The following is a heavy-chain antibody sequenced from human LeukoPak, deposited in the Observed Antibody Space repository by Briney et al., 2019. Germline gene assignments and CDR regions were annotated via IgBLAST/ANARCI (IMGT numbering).Heavy chain of an antibody. CDR2: ISGSGSYT. CDR3: AKDRFCSGAGCSDAFDI. D-gene: IGHD2-15*01. V-gene: IGHV3-23*01. CDR1: RFTFRTYA. Sequence: GGSLRLSCAASRFTFRTYAMTWVRQAPGKGLEWVSAISGSGSYTYFADSVKGRFTISRDNSKSTLYLQMNSLRAEDTAVYSCAKDRFCSGAGCSDAFDIWGQGTMVTVSS. J-gene: IGHJ3*02.